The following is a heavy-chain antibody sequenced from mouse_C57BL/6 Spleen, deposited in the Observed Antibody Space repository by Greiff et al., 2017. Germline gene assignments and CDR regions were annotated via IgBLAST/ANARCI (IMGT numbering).Heavy chain of an antibody. Sequence: EVKLMESGPGMVKPSQSLSLTCTVTGYSITSGYDWHWIRHFPGNKLEWMGYISYSGSTNYNPSLKSRISITHDTSTNHFFLKLNYVTTEDTATYYCAGALDDYAFDYWGQGTTLTVSS. V-gene: IGHV3-1*01. CDR2: ISYSGST. D-gene: IGHD2-4*01. J-gene: IGHJ2*01. CDR3: AGALDDYAFDY. CDR1: GYSITSGYD.